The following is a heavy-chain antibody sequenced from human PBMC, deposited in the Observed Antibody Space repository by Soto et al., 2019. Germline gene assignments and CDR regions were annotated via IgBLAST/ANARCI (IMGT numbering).Heavy chain of an antibody. D-gene: IGHD2-21*02. V-gene: IGHV1-46*01. CDR1: GYTFTSYY. Sequence: WASVKVSCKASGYTFTSYYMHWVRQAPGQGLEWMGIINPSGGSTSYAQKFQGRVTMTRDTSTSTVYMELSSLRSEDTAVYYCARGGIVVVTADSGFDYWGQGTLVTVSS. J-gene: IGHJ4*02. CDR3: ARGGIVVVTADSGFDY. CDR2: INPSGGST.